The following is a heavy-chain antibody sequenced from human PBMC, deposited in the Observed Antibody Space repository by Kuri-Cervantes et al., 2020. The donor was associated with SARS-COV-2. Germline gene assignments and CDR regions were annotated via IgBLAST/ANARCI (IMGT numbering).Heavy chain of an antibody. CDR3: AKQRGRGSLDSGAFDI. CDR2: ISYDGSDK. D-gene: IGHD3-16*01. J-gene: IGHJ3*02. Sequence: GESLKIYCAASGFTLNYSGMNWVRQAPGKGLEWVAVISYDGSDKYYGDSVKGRFTVSRDNSKNTLYLQMNSLRPEDTAVYYCAKQRGRGSLDSGAFDIWGQGTMVTVSS. CDR1: GFTLNYSG. V-gene: IGHV3-30*18.